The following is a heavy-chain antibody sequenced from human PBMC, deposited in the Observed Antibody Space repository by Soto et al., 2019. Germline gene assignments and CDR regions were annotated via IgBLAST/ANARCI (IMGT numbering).Heavy chain of an antibody. CDR2: ISAYNGNT. V-gene: IGHV1-18*01. CDR3: ARDRSIQENYYGSDSSIDY. J-gene: IGHJ4*02. Sequence: AAVKVSCKASGYTFTSYGISWVRQAPGQGLEWMGWISAYNGNTNYAQKLQGRVTMTTDTSTSTAYMELRSLRSDDTAVYYCARDRSIQENYYGSDSSIDYWGQGTLVTVSS. CDR1: GYTFTSYG. D-gene: IGHD3-10*01.